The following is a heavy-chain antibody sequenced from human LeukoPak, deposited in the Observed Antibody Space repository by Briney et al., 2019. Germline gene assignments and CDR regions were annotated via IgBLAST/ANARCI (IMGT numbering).Heavy chain of an antibody. Sequence: GASVKVSCKASGGTFSSYAISWVRQAPGQGLEWMGGIIPIFGTANYAQKFQGRVTITADESTSTAYMELNSLRSEDTAVYYCARGPSGGPRGDWGQGTLVAVSS. CDR1: GGTFSSYA. D-gene: IGHD2-15*01. J-gene: IGHJ4*02. CDR3: ARGPSGGPRGD. V-gene: IGHV1-69*13. CDR2: IIPIFGTA.